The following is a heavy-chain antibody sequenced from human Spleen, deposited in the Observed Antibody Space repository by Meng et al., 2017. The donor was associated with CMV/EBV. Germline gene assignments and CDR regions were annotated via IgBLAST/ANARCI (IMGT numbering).Heavy chain of an antibody. D-gene: IGHD4-23*01. Sequence: SETLSLTCAVYGGSFTNFHWSWIRQPPGKGLEWIGKINHSGSTTYNPSLKSRVTTSVDTSKNQFSLNLSSMTAADTAVYYCARRGNGGNSDPFDYWGQGTLVTVSS. CDR1: GGSFTNFH. CDR2: INHSGST. V-gene: IGHV4-34*01. CDR3: ARRGNGGNSDPFDY. J-gene: IGHJ4*02.